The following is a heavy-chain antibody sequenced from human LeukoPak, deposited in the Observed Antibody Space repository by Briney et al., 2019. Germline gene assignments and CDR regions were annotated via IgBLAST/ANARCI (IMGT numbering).Heavy chain of an antibody. Sequence: PSETLSLTCAAYGGSFSGYYWSWIRQPPGKGLEWIGEINHSGSTNYNPSLKSRVTISVDTSKNQFSLKLSSVTAADTAVYYCARVTEQQLGFDYWGQGTLVTVSS. J-gene: IGHJ4*02. CDR2: INHSGST. D-gene: IGHD6-13*01. CDR3: ARVTEQQLGFDY. V-gene: IGHV4-34*01. CDR1: GGSFSGYY.